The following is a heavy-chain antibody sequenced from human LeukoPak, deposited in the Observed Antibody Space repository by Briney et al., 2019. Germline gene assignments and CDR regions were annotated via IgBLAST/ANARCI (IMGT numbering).Heavy chain of an antibody. CDR1: GYCFTDCY. D-gene: IGHD4/OR15-4a*01. CDR3: ARDSGMVLDY. J-gene: IGHJ4*02. CDR2: INPNSGNT. Sequence: ASVKVSCKASGYCFTDCYMHLVGLAPAPGSEWMGWINPNSGNTNYAQKFQGRVAMTTNTSISTAYMELISVRSDETAVYYCARDSGMVLDYWGQGTLVTVSS. V-gene: IGHV1-2*02.